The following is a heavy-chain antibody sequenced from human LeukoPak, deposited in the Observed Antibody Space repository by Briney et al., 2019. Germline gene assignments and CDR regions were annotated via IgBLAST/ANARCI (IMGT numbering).Heavy chain of an antibody. D-gene: IGHD3-9*01. Sequence: GGSLLHSCAASGFTFGDYGMSWIRQAPGMGLEWVSTIGSYNSDTYYTESVKGRFTVSRDNSKNTLFLQMNSLRAEDTAIYFCAKRVLSVPATGLDDWGQ. CDR1: GFTFGDYG. CDR3: AKRVLSVPATGLDD. V-gene: IGHV3-23*05. J-gene: IGHJ4*02. CDR2: IGSYNSDT.